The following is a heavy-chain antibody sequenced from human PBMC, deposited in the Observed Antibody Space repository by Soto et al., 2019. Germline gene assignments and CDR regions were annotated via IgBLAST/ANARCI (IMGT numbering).Heavy chain of an antibody. Sequence: QVQLVESGGGVVQPGRSLRLSCAASGFTFSSYAMHWVRQAPGKGLEWVAVISYDGSNKYYADSVKGRFTISSDNSKNALYLQMNSLRAEDTAVYYCASPSFKRTYYYFDYWGQGTLVTVCS. CDR3: ASPSFKRTYYYFDY. V-gene: IGHV3-30-3*01. CDR2: ISYDGSNK. D-gene: IGHD1-26*01. J-gene: IGHJ4*02. CDR1: GFTFSSYA.